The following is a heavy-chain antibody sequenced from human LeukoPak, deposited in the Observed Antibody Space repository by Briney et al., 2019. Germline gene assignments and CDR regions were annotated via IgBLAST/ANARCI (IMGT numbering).Heavy chain of an antibody. CDR1: GYTFTGYY. D-gene: IGHD3-10*01. CDR2: INPNSGGT. Sequence: ASVKASCKASGYTFTGYYMYCVRQAPGQGLGWMGWINPNSGGTNYAQKFQGRVTMTRDTSISTAYMELSRLRSDDTAVYYCARDESLLWFGDPQYYFDYWGQGTLVTVSS. J-gene: IGHJ4*02. V-gene: IGHV1-2*02. CDR3: ARDESLLWFGDPQYYFDY.